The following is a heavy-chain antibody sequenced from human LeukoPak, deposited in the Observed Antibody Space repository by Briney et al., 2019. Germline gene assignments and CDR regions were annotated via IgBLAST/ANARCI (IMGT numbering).Heavy chain of an antibody. CDR3: ARHITIFGVVINDY. CDR1: GYTFTSYG. J-gene: IGHJ4*02. V-gene: IGHV1-18*01. CDR2: ISAYNGNT. D-gene: IGHD3-3*01. Sequence: ASVKVSCKASGYTFTSYGISWVRQAPGQGLEWMGWISAYNGNTNYAQKLQGRVTMTTDTSTGTAYMELRSLRSDDTAVYYCARHITIFGVVINDYWGQGTLVTVSP.